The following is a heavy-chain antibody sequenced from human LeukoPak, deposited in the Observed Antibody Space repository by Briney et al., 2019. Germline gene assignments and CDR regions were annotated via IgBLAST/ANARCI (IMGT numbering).Heavy chain of an antibody. D-gene: IGHD1-1*01. CDR3: AREVNTWSDND. Sequence: ASVKVSCTASGHTFIGYYMQWVRQAPGQGLEWMGWVNYNSGDTHYAQKFQGRVTMTRDTSISTAYMELYRLTSEDTAVYYCAREVNTWSDNDWGQGTLVTVSS. CDR2: VNYNSGDT. J-gene: IGHJ4*02. CDR1: GHTFIGYY. V-gene: IGHV1-2*02.